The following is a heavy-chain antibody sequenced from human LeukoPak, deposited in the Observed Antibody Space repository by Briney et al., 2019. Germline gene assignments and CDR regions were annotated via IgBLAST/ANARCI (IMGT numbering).Heavy chain of an antibody. Sequence: GASVKVSCKASGYTFTGYYMHWVRQAPGQGLEWMGWINPNRGGTNYAQKFQGRVTMTRDTSISTAYMELSRLRSDDTAVYYCARDAVIMKDIVVVPTAFFMDVWGKGTTVTVSS. D-gene: IGHD2-2*01. J-gene: IGHJ6*03. CDR1: GYTFTGYY. CDR2: INPNRGGT. CDR3: ARDAVIMKDIVVVPTAFFMDV. V-gene: IGHV1-2*02.